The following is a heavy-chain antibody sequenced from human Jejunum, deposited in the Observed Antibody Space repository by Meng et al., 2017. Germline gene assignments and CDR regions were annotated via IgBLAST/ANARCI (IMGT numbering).Heavy chain of an antibody. CDR2: IHYSGNT. D-gene: IGHD3-10*01. CDR3: ARDLGFTGSYEFDH. J-gene: IGHJ4*02. V-gene: IGHV4-31*03. CDR1: GVSIRTDGYY. Sequence: TLSLTCTVSGVSIRTDGYYWAWIRQHPGKALEWIGYIHYSGNTVYNPSLKSRVSISVDTSKNQFSLKLNSVTAADTAVYYCARDLGFTGSYEFDHWGQGTRVTVSS.